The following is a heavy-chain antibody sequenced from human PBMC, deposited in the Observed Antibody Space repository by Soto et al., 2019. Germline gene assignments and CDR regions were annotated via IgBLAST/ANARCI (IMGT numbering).Heavy chain of an antibody. D-gene: IGHD3-10*01. CDR3: FRSARRDSGSDTPTYYYYGMDV. J-gene: IGHJ6*02. CDR2: ISGKSEYT. Sequence: GGSLRLSCAASGFTFSSYAMSWVRQAPGKGLEWVSAISGKSEYTYYADSVKGRFTISRDNAKNSVYLQMNSPRVEDAAVYYCFRSARRDSGSDTPTYYYYGMDVWGQGTTVTVSS. CDR1: GFTFSSYA. V-gene: IGHV3-21*06.